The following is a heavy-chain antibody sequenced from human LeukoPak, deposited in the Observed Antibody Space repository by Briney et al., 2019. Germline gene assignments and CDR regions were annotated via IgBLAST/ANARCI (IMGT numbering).Heavy chain of an antibody. CDR3: ARSSSWYELDY. D-gene: IGHD6-13*01. CDR1: GGSISSSSYY. CDR2: IYYSGST. J-gene: IGHJ4*02. V-gene: IGHV4-39*01. Sequence: PSETLSLTCTVSGGSISSSSYYWGWIRQPPGKGLEWIGTIYYSGSTYYNPSLKSRVTISVDTSKNQFSLKLSSVTAADTAVYYCARSSSWYELDYWGQGTRVTFSS.